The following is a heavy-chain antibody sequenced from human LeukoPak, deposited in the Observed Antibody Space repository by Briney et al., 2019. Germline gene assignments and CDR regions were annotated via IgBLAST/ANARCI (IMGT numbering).Heavy chain of an antibody. CDR3: ARDQTGDGFDC. CDR2: INPNTGAT. CDR1: EYTFTAYY. Sequence: ASVKVSYTASEYTFTAYYLNWVRQAAGQGLEWMGWINPNTGATNYAQKFQGRITMTRDTSISTVYMELSRLRSDDTAVYYCARDQTGDGFDCWGQGTLVTVSS. D-gene: IGHD7-27*01. V-gene: IGHV1-2*02. J-gene: IGHJ4*02.